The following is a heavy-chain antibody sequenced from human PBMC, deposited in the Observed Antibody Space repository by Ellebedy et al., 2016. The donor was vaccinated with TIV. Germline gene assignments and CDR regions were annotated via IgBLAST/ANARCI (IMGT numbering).Heavy chain of an antibody. CDR1: GFIVSSNY. V-gene: IGHV3-53*01. D-gene: IGHD6-19*01. CDR3: ACTYGASAWHYFDY. Sequence: GESLKISCAASGFIVSSNYVSWVRPAPGKGLEWVSYIYTGDSTYHADSVKGRFTISRDNSKNTVSLQMSSLRAEDTAVYYCACTYGASAWHYFDYWGQGTLVTVSS. J-gene: IGHJ4*02. CDR2: IYTGDST.